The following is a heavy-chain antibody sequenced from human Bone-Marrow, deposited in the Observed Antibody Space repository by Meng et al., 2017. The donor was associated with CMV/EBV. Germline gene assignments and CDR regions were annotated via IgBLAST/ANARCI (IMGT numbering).Heavy chain of an antibody. V-gene: IGHV4-34*01. Sequence: GSLRLSCAVYGGSFSGYYWSWIRQPPGKGLEWIGEINHSGSTNYNPSLKSRVTISVDTSKNQFSLKLSSVTAADTAVYYCAGQLIAARPGGHYYYYYGMDVWGQGTTVTVSS. CDR3: AGQLIAARPGGHYYYYYGMDV. CDR2: INHSGST. CDR1: GGSFSGYY. J-gene: IGHJ6*02. D-gene: IGHD6-6*01.